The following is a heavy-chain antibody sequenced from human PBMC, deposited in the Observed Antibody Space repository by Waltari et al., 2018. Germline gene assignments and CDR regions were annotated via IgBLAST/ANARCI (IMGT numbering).Heavy chain of an antibody. J-gene: IGHJ4*02. CDR2: VNTSGKT. Sequence: QLQQSGTGLVRPSGTLSLTCAVTGDSMSRSHLWNWVRQSPGKGLEWIGQVNTSGKTNYNPSFAGRVTVSVDTSTNQFSLKLTSATAADTAVYYCGRDRGRGLYLDSWGQGTLVTVSP. CDR3: GRDRGRGLYLDS. V-gene: IGHV4-4*02. CDR1: GDSMSRSHL. D-gene: IGHD2-15*01.